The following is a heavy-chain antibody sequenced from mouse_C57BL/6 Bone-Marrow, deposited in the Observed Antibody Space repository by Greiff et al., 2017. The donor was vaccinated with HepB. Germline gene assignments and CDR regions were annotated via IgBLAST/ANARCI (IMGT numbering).Heavy chain of an antibody. CDR3: ARSGIITTVVATEHWYFDV. J-gene: IGHJ1*03. Sequence: VQLQQPGAELVKPGASVKLSCQASGYTFTSYWMHWVKQRPGRGLEWIGRIDPNSGGTKYNEKFKSKATLTVAKPSSTAYMQLSSLTSEDAAVYYCARSGIITTVVATEHWYFDVWGTGTTVTVSS. D-gene: IGHD1-1*01. CDR1: GYTFTSYW. CDR2: IDPNSGGT. V-gene: IGHV1-72*01.